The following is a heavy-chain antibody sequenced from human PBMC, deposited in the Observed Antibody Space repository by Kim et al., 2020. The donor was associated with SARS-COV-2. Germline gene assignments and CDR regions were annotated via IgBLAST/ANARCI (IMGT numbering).Heavy chain of an antibody. CDR3: VTKIRVVVVVAGTPGGD. Sequence: GGSLRLSCAASGFSFSSYGMSWVRQAPGKGLEWVSGISGNGGTTHYADSVKGRFTISRDNSKNTLYLQMNSLRAEDTAVYYCVTKIRVVVVVAGTPGGDWGQGTLVTVSS. CDR2: ISGNGGTT. V-gene: IGHV3-23*01. D-gene: IGHD2-15*01. J-gene: IGHJ4*02. CDR1: GFSFSSYG.